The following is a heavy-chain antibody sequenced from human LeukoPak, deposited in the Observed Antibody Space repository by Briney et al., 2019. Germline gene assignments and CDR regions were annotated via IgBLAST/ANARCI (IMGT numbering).Heavy chain of an antibody. V-gene: IGHV4-59*12. CDR2: IYYTGST. D-gene: IGHD3-10*01. CDR1: GGSISGYY. Sequence: ASETLSLTCTVSGGSISGYYWSWIRQPPGKGLEWIGYIYYTGSTNYNPSLKSRVIMSVDTSRNQFSLKLTSVTAADTAVYYCARERGDGSGSYHEGHWGQGTLVTVSS. J-gene: IGHJ4*02. CDR3: ARERGDGSGSYHEGH.